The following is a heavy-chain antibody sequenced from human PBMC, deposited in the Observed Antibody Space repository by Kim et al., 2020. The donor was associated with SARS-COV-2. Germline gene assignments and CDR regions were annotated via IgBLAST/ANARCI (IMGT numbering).Heavy chain of an antibody. CDR2: INHSGST. Sequence: SETLSLTCAVYGGSFSGYYWSWIRQPPGKGLEWIGEINHSGSTNYNPSLKSRVTISVDTSKNQFSLKLSSVTAADTAVYYCARGKTPERIYSSGWHFNYYYGMDVWGQGTTVTVSS. D-gene: IGHD6-19*01. V-gene: IGHV4-34*01. CDR3: ARGKTPERIYSSGWHFNYYYGMDV. CDR1: GGSFSGYY. J-gene: IGHJ6*02.